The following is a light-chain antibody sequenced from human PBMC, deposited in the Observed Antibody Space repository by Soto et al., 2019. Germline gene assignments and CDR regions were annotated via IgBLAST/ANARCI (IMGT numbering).Light chain of an antibody. J-gene: IGKJ5*01. Sequence: KGLTQAPGARSLYPGERAILSCKASQSVSRTNLAWYQQKPGQAPRLLIYGASSRATGIPDRFSGSGSGTDFTLTISSLEPEDFAVYYCQQRSNWPPITFGQGTRLAIK. CDR2: GAS. CDR1: QSVSRTN. V-gene: IGKV3D-20*02. CDR3: QQRSNWPPIT.